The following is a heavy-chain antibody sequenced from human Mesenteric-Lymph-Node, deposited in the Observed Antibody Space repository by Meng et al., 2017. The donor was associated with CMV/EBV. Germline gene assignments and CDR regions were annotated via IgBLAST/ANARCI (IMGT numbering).Heavy chain of an antibody. Sequence: SETLSLTCTVSGGSISSYYWSWIRQPPGKGLEWIGYIYYSGSTNYNPSLKSRVTISVDTSKNQFSLKLSSVTAADTAVYYCAREGNQLLGYYYYGMDVWGQGTTVTVSS. CDR2: IYYSGST. J-gene: IGHJ6*02. CDR3: AREGNQLLGYYYYGMDV. D-gene: IGHD2-2*01. CDR1: GGSISSYY. V-gene: IGHV4-59*01.